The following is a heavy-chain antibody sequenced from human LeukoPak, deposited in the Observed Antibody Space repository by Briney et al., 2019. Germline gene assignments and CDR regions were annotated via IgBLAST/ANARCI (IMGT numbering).Heavy chain of an antibody. Sequence: GGSLRLSCAASGFTFSSYEMNWVRQAPGKGLEWVSYISSSGSTIYYADSVKGRFTISRDNAKNSLYLQMNSLRAEDMALYYCAKDISPYYYGSGSYYLPLYYYYYYYMDVWGKGTTVTISS. J-gene: IGHJ6*03. CDR3: AKDISPYYYGSGSYYLPLYYYYYYYMDV. CDR1: GFTFSSYE. V-gene: IGHV3-48*03. D-gene: IGHD3-10*01. CDR2: ISSSGSTI.